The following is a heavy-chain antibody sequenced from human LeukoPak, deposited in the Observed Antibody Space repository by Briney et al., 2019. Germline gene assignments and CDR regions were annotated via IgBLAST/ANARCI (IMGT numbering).Heavy chain of an antibody. CDR3: ANGPMATIDY. V-gene: IGHV3-23*01. Sequence: GGSLRLSCAASGFTFSSYAMSWVRQAPGKGLEWVSAISGSGGSTYYADSVKGRFTISRDNSKNTPYLQMNSLRAEDTAVYYCANGPMATIDYWGQGTLVTVSS. CDR2: ISGSGGST. J-gene: IGHJ4*02. D-gene: IGHD5-24*01. CDR1: GFTFSSYA.